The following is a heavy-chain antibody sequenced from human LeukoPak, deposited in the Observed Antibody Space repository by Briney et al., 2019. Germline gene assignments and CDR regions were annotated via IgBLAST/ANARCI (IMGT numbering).Heavy chain of an antibody. CDR2: ISSSSSYI. D-gene: IGHD6-6*01. V-gene: IGHV3-21*01. Sequence: GGSLRLSCAASGFTFSSYSMNWVRQAPGKGLEWVSSISSSSSYIYYADSVKGRFTIFRDNAKNSLYLQMNSLRAEDTAVYYCARGSSSRWFDPWGQGTLVTVSS. J-gene: IGHJ5*02. CDR1: GFTFSSYS. CDR3: ARGSSSRWFDP.